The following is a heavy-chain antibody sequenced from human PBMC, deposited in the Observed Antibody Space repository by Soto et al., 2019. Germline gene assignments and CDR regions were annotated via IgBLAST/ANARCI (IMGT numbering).Heavy chain of an antibody. Sequence: QVQLQESGPGLVKASQTLSLTCNVSGGSISSGGYYWTWIRQHPGKGLEWIWNIHHSGSTFYNPSLKSRVSISVDTSKNQFSLKLSSVTAADTAVYFCVRGVLSWGQGTLVTXSS. J-gene: IGHJ1*01. CDR1: GGSISSGGYY. V-gene: IGHV4-31*03. CDR2: IHHSGST. D-gene: IGHD3-10*01. CDR3: VRGVLS.